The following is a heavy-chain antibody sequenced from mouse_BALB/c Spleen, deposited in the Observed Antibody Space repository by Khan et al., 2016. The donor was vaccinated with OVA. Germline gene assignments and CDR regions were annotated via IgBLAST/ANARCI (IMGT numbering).Heavy chain of an antibody. CDR1: GYTFSNHH. V-gene: IGHV1S45*01. J-gene: IGHJ3*01. CDR2: INPYNDYT. Sequence: LQQSGDELVRPGASVKISCKAFGYTFSNHHINWVKQRPGQGLDWIGYINPYNDYTNYNQKFKGKATLTVDKSSSTAYMELSSLTSEDSAVYYWARAWALRRNAWLSYWGQGTLVTVSA. D-gene: IGHD2-4*01. CDR3: ARAWALRRNAWLSY.